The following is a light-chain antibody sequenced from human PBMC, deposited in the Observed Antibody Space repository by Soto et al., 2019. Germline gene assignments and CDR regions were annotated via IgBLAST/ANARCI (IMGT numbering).Light chain of an antibody. CDR1: SSNIGAGYD. V-gene: IGLV1-40*01. CDR3: QSYDSSLSPSV. CDR2: GNS. Sequence: QSVLTQPPSVSGAPGQRVTISCSGSSSNIGAGYDVHWYQQLPGTAPKLLIYGNSNRPSGVPDRFSGSKSGTSASLAITGLQAEDEADYYCQSYDSSLSPSVSRTGTKLPVL. J-gene: IGLJ1*01.